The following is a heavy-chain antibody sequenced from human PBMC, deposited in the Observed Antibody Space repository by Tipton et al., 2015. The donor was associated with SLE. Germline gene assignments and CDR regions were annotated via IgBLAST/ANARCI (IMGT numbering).Heavy chain of an antibody. D-gene: IGHD6-13*01. J-gene: IGHJ6*02. CDR1: GFTFSSYA. Sequence: SLRLSCAASGFTFSSYAMHWVRQAPGKGLEWVAVISYDGSNKYYADSVKGRFTISRDNSKNTLYLQMNSLRAEDTAVYYCARGSNWYSYYYGMDVWGQGTTVTVSS. CDR2: ISYDGSNK. V-gene: IGHV3-30-3*01. CDR3: ARGSNWYSYYYGMDV.